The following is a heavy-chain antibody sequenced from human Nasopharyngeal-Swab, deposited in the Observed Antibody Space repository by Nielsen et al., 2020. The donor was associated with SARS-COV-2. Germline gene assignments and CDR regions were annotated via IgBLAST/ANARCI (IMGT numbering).Heavy chain of an antibody. D-gene: IGHD2-8*01. V-gene: IGHV3-9*01. Sequence: LRLSCAASGFTFDDYAMHWVRQAPGKGLEWVSGISWNSGSIGYADSVKGRFTISRDNAKNSLYLQMNSLRAEDTALYYCAGVLSATYWGQGTLVTVSS. J-gene: IGHJ4*02. CDR2: ISWNSGSI. CDR1: GFTFDDYA. CDR3: AGVLSATY.